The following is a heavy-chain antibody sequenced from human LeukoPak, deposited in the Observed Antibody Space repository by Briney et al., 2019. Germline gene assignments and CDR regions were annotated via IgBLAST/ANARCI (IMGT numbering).Heavy chain of an antibody. CDR1: GGSFSGYY. CDR3: ARAVLRDFDGDY. CDR2: INHSGST. Sequence: PSETLSLTCAVSGGSFSGYYWSWIRQPPGKALEWIGEINHSGSTNYNPSLKSRVTISVDTSKNQFSLKLSSVTAADTAVYYCARAVLRDFDGDYWGQGTLVTVSS. D-gene: IGHD3-9*01. J-gene: IGHJ4*02. V-gene: IGHV4-34*01.